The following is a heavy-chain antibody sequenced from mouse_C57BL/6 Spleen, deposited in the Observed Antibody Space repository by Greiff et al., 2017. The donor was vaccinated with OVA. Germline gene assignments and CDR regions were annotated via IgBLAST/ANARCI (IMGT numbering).Heavy chain of an antibody. V-gene: IGHV1-81*01. CDR1: GFTFTSYG. Sequence: VQLQQSGAELARPGASVKLSCKASGFTFTSYGISWVQQRPGQGLEWIGEIYTRSGNTYYDAKFKGKATLTADKSSSTAYMELRSLTSEDSAVYVCGRVGAMDYWGQGTSVTVSS. J-gene: IGHJ4*01. CDR2: IYTRSGNT. CDR3: GRVGAMDY.